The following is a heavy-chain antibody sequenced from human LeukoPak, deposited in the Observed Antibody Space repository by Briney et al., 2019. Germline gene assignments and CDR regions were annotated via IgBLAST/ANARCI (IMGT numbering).Heavy chain of an antibody. CDR1: EYTFTGYY. V-gene: IGHV1-2*02. D-gene: IGHD2-15*01. J-gene: IGHJ4*02. CDR2: INPNNGAT. Sequence: ASVKVSCKASEYTFTGYYMHWVRQAPGQGLEGMGWINPNNGATDYAQKFQGRVTMTRDTSISTAYMELSRLRSDDTAVYYCARGYCSGGCCYSDYWGQGTLVTVSS. CDR3: ARGYCSGGCCYSDY.